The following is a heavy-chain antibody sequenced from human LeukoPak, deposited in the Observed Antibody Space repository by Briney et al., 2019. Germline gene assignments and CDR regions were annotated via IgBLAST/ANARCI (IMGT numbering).Heavy chain of an antibody. Sequence: SETLSLTCTVSGGSISSYYWSWIRQPPGKGLEWIGYIYYSGSTNYNPSLKSRVTISVDTSKNQFSLKLSSVTAADTAVYYCARHPSITMVRGVIIKGGAFDIWDQGAMVTVSS. CDR3: ARHPSITMVRGVIIKGGAFDI. CDR1: GGSISSYY. CDR2: IYYSGST. V-gene: IGHV4-59*08. J-gene: IGHJ3*02. D-gene: IGHD3-10*01.